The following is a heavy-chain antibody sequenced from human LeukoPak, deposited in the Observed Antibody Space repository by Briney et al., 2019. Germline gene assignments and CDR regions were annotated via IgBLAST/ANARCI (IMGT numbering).Heavy chain of an antibody. CDR1: GGSISSYY. CDR2: IYYSGST. Sequence: SETLSLTCTVSGGSISSYYWSWIRQPPGKGLEWIGYIYYSGSTNYNPSLKSRATISLDTSKNQFSLKLSSVTAADTAVYYCAIQKYCSSTNCYYFDHWGQGTLVTVSS. J-gene: IGHJ4*02. V-gene: IGHV4-59*01. D-gene: IGHD2-2*01. CDR3: AIQKYCSSTNCYYFDH.